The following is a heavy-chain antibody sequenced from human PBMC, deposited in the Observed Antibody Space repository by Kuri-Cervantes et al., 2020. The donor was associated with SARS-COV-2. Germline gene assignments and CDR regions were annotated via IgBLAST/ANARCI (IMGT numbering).Heavy chain of an antibody. J-gene: IGHJ6*03. CDR1: GFTFSDHY. D-gene: IGHD1-26*01. V-gene: IGHV3-66*01. Sequence: GGSLRLSCAASGFTFSDHYMDWVRQAPGKGLEWVSVIYSGGSTYYADSVKGRFTISRDNSKNTLYLQMNSLRAEDTAVYYCATEHRGSYGPRMYYYMDVWGKGTTVTVSS. CDR2: IYSGGST. CDR3: ATEHRGSYGPRMYYYMDV.